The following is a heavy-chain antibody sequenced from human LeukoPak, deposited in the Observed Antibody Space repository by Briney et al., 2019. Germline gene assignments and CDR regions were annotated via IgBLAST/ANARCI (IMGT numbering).Heavy chain of an antibody. D-gene: IGHD1-26*01. V-gene: IGHV3-66*01. J-gene: IGHJ4*02. Sequence: GGSLRLSCAASEFSVGSNYMTWVRQAPGKGLEWVSLIYSGGSTYYADSVKGRFTISRDNSKNTLYLQMNSLRAEDTAVYYCAKGDTTWELPHDYWGQGTLVTVSS. CDR1: EFSVGSNY. CDR2: IYSGGST. CDR3: AKGDTTWELPHDY.